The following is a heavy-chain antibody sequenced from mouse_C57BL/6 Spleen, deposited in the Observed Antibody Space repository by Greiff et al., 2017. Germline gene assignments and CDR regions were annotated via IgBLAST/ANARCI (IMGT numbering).Heavy chain of an antibody. CDR1: GYSITSGYY. D-gene: IGHD2-3*01. V-gene: IGHV3-6*01. CDR2: ISYDGSN. Sequence: EVQLQESGPGLVKPSQSLSLTCSVTGYSITSGYYWNWIRQFPGNKLEWMGYISYDGSNNYNPSLKNRISITRDTSKNQFFLKLNSVTTEDTATYYCAREGDGYYGWFAYWGQGTLVTVSA. CDR3: AREGDGYYGWFAY. J-gene: IGHJ3*01.